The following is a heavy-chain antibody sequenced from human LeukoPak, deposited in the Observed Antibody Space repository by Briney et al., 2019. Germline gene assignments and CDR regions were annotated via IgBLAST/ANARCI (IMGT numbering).Heavy chain of an antibody. V-gene: IGHV4-39*01. CDR1: GGSISSSSYY. D-gene: IGHD1-26*01. CDR3: ARHWLVGATVSPFDY. CDR2: IYYSGST. Sequence: PSETLSLTCTVSGGSISSSSYYWGWIRQPPGKGLEWIGSIYYSGSTYYNPSLKSRVTISVDTSKNQFSLKLSSVTAADTAVYYCARHWLVGATVSPFDYWGQGTLVTVSS. J-gene: IGHJ4*02.